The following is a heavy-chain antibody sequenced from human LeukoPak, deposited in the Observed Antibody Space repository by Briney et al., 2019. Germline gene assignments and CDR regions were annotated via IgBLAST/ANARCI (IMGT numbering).Heavy chain of an antibody. V-gene: IGHV3-53*01. CDR1: GFTVSSNY. CDR2: IYSGGST. D-gene: IGHD3-10*01. J-gene: IGHJ3*02. Sequence: PGGSLRLSCAASGFTVSSNYMSWVRQAPGKGLEWVSVIYSGGSTYYADSVKGRFTVSRDNSKNTLCLQMNSLRAEDTAVYYCARFMVRGDSDAFDIWGQGTMVTVSS. CDR3: ARFMVRGDSDAFDI.